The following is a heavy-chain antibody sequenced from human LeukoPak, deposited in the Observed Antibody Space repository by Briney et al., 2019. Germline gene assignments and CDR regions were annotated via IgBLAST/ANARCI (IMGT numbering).Heavy chain of an antibody. Sequence: GGSLRLSCAASGFIFSSYGMHWGRQAPGKGLEWVAFIRYDGSKKYYADSVKGRFTISRDNSKNTLYLQMNSLRAEDTAVYYCARARTSGGWYYYYYYMDVWGKGTTVTVSS. CDR2: IRYDGSKK. V-gene: IGHV3-30*02. CDR1: GFIFSSYG. J-gene: IGHJ6*03. CDR3: ARARTSGGWYYYYYYMDV. D-gene: IGHD2-15*01.